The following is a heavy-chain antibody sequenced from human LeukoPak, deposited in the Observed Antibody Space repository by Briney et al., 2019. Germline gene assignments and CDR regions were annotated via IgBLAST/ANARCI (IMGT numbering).Heavy chain of an antibody. CDR2: IKSKTDGGTT. CDR3: TTDAGYSSRWYNY. J-gene: IGHJ4*02. V-gene: IGHV3-15*01. D-gene: IGHD6-13*01. CDR1: GFTFSNAY. Sequence: PGGSLRLSCAASGFTFSNAYMSWVRQAPGKGLEWVGRIKSKTDGGTTDYAAPVKGRFTISRNDSKNTLYLQMNSLKTEDTAVYYCTTDAGYSSRWYNYWGQGTLVTVSS.